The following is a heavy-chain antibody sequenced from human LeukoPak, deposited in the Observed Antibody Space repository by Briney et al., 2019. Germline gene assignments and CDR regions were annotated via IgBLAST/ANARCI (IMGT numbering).Heavy chain of an antibody. J-gene: IGHJ3*02. CDR1: GVTFSSYS. D-gene: IGHD3-16*01. V-gene: IGHV3-21*01. Sequence: GGSLRLSCAASGVTFSSYSMNWVRQAPGKGLEWVSSISSRSTYIYYADSVKGRFTISRDNAKNSLYLQMNSLRAEDTAVYFCARARLTDYVWGRRTFDIWGQGTMVTISS. CDR3: ARARLTDYVWGRRTFDI. CDR2: ISSRSTYI.